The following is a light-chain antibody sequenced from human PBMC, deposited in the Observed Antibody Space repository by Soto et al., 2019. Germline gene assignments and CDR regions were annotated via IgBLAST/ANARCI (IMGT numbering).Light chain of an antibody. Sequence: DIQLTQSPSFLSASVGDRVTFTCRASQAINTYLAWYQLKPGKAPKLLIYAASTLQIEVPSRFSGSGSGTELTLTISSLQSEDYATYFCQQLITYPLTFGGGTKVEIK. CDR3: QQLITYPLT. J-gene: IGKJ4*01. V-gene: IGKV1-9*01. CDR2: AAS. CDR1: QAINTY.